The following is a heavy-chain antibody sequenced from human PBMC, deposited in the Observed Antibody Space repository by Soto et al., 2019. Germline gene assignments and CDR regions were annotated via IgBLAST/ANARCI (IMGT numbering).Heavy chain of an antibody. Sequence: ASVKVSCKASGGTFSSYAISWVRQAPGQGLEWMGGIIPIFGTANYAQKFQGRVTITADESTSTAYMELSSLRSEDTAVYYCARDRPIVGATPRTYNWFDPWGQGTLVTVSS. CDR2: IIPIFGTA. D-gene: IGHD1-26*01. J-gene: IGHJ5*02. CDR1: GGTFSSYA. V-gene: IGHV1-69*13. CDR3: ARDRPIVGATPRTYNWFDP.